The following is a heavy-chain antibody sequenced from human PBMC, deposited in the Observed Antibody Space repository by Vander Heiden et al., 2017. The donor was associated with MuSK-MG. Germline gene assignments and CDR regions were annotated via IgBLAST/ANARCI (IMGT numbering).Heavy chain of an antibody. CDR1: GGSIRSGGYY. CDR2: IYYSGST. D-gene: IGHD3-22*01. Sequence: QVQLQESGPGLVTPSQTLSLTCTFSGGSIRSGGYYWSWIRQHPGKGLEWIGYIYYSGSTYYNPSLKSRVTISVDTSKNQFSLKLSSVTAADTAVYYCAREGGYDSSGYIYFDYWGQGTLVTVSS. CDR3: AREGGYDSSGYIYFDY. J-gene: IGHJ4*02. V-gene: IGHV4-31*03.